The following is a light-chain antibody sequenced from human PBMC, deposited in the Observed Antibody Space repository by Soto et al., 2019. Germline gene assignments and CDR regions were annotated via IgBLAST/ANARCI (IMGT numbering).Light chain of an antibody. V-gene: IGLV2-23*02. CDR2: EVT. CDR3: CSYAGSSTNV. Sequence: QSVLTQPASVSGSPGQSITISCTGTSSDVGSYNLVSWYQQYPGKAPKVMIYEVTKRPSGVSSRFSGSKSGNTASLTISGLQAEDEADYYCCSYAGSSTNVFGTGTKVTVL. J-gene: IGLJ1*01. CDR1: SSDVGSYNL.